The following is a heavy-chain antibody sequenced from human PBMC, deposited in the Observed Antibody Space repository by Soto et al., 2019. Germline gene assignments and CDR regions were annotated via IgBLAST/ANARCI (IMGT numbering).Heavy chain of an antibody. CDR1: GYTFSLFY. V-gene: IGHV1-46*01. J-gene: IGHJ4*02. Sequence: GASVKVSCKASGYTFSLFYMHWVRQAPGQGLEWMGIINPSGDNTTYAQKFQGRVTMTRDMSTSTVYMELSSLRSEDTAVYYCARDKFDSSGYYRDYWGQGTPVTVSS. CDR2: INPSGDNT. D-gene: IGHD3-22*01. CDR3: ARDKFDSSGYYRDY.